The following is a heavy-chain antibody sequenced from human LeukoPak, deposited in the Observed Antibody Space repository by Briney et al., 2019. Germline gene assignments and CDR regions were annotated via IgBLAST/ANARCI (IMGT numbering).Heavy chain of an antibody. D-gene: IGHD2-2*01. V-gene: IGHV4-31*03. CDR3: ARSYQAADAFDI. J-gene: IGHJ3*02. CDR2: IYYSGDT. Sequence: SETLSLTCTVSGGSISSGYYWSWIRQLPGRGLEWIGYIYYSGDTYSSPSLKSRVSISVDTSKNQFSLRLSSVTAADTAVCYCARSYQAADAFDIWGQGTMVTVSS. CDR1: GGSISSGYY.